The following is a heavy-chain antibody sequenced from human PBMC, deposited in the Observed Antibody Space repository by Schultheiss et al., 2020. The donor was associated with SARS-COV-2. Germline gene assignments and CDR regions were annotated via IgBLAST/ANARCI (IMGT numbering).Heavy chain of an antibody. V-gene: IGHV3-23*01. CDR1: GFTFSSYA. D-gene: IGHD6-19*01. CDR2: ISGSGGST. J-gene: IGHJ4*02. Sequence: GGSLRLSCAASGFTFSSYAMSWVRQAPGKGLEWVSAISGSGGSTYYADSVKGRFTISRDNSKNTLYLQMNSLRAENTAVYYCARAKVAGRGYYFDYWGQGTLVTVSS. CDR3: ARAKVAGRGYYFDY.